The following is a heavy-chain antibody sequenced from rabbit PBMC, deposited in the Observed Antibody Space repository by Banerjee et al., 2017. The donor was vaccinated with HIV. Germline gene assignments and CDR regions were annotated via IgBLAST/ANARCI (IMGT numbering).Heavy chain of an antibody. Sequence: QEQLVESGGGLVQPEGSLTLTCKASGFTLSTYWMCWVRQAPGKGLEWIACIYTGNSGSAFYASWAKGRFTITKTSSTTVTLQMTSLTAADTATYFCARDLAYTYNINNYVMGWLDLWGPGTLVTVS. V-gene: IGHV1S45*01. J-gene: IGHJ6*01. CDR3: ARDLAYTYNINNYVMGWLDL. CDR2: IYTGNSGSA. CDR1: GFTLSTYW. D-gene: IGHD6-1*01.